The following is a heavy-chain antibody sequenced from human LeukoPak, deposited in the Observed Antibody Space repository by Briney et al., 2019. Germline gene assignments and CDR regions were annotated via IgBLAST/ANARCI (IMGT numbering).Heavy chain of an antibody. J-gene: IGHJ3*02. V-gene: IGHV3-30*04. Sequence: GGSLRLSCAASGFTFSSYAMHWVRQAPGKGLEWVAVISYDGSNKYYADSVKGRFTISRDNSKNTLYLQMNSLRVEDTAVYYCAKDLWSGGSCCDAFDIWGQGTMVTVSS. CDR3: AKDLWSGGSCCDAFDI. CDR1: GFTFSSYA. D-gene: IGHD2-15*01. CDR2: ISYDGSNK.